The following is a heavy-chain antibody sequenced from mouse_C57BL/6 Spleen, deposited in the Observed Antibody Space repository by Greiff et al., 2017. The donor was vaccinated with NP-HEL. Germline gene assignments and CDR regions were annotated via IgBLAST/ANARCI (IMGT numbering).Heavy chain of an antibody. Sequence: EVQLVESEGGLVQPGSSMKLSCTASGFTFSDYYMAWVRQVPEKGLEWVANINYDGSSTYYLDSLKSRFIISRDNAKNILYLQMSSLKSEDTATYYCARDPTTGEYAMDYWGQGTSVTVSS. CDR1: GFTFSDYY. J-gene: IGHJ4*01. CDR2: INYDGSST. CDR3: ARDPTTGEYAMDY. D-gene: IGHD1-1*01. V-gene: IGHV5-16*01.